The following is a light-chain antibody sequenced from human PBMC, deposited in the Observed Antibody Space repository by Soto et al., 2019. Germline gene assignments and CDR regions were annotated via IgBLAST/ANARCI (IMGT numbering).Light chain of an antibody. V-gene: IGKV1-5*03. CDR1: QSIATW. CDR3: QQYNDYPYT. Sequence: DIEMTQSPSTLSASVGDTVTITCRASQSIATWLAWYQQKPEKAPKLLIYKLTNVQSGVRSRLSGSGSGTAFTLTISSLQPEDFATCYGQQYNDYPYTFGQGTKLVIK. CDR2: KLT. J-gene: IGKJ2*01.